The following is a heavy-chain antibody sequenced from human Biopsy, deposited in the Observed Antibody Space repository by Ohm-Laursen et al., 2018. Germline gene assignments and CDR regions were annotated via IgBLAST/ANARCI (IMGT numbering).Heavy chain of an antibody. Sequence: SLRLSCTASGFTVSRNYMTWVRQAPGKGLEWVSVIDSGGYTHYTDSVKGRFTISRGNSKNTLYLQINNLSAEDTAVYYCARSTYYYESSGTRRGLDIWGQGTMVTVSS. CDR1: GFTVSRNY. D-gene: IGHD3-22*01. V-gene: IGHV3-53*01. J-gene: IGHJ3*02. CDR2: IDSGGYT. CDR3: ARSTYYYESSGTRRGLDI.